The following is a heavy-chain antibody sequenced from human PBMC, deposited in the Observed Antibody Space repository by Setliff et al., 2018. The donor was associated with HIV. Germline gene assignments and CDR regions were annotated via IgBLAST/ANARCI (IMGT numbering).Heavy chain of an antibody. J-gene: IGHJ2*01. CDR1: GYTFTSYA. CDR2: INAGNGNT. D-gene: IGHD6-13*01. CDR3: ARDRGSSHPYWYFDL. Sequence: ASVKVSCKASGYTFTSYAMHWVRQAPGQRLEWMGWINAGNGNTKYSQKFQGRVTITRDTSASTAYMELSSLRSEDTAVYYCARDRGSSHPYWYFDLWGRGTLVTVSS. V-gene: IGHV1-3*01.